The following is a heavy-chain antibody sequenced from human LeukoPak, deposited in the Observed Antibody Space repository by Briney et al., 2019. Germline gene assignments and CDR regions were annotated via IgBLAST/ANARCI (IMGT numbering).Heavy chain of an antibody. J-gene: IGHJ3*01. Sequence: GGSLRLSCAASGLSVSSNDMSWVRQAPGKGLEWVSFIYSGDGTYYADSVKGRFTISRDNSKNTLYLQMNSLRAEDTAMYYCTKSGPPDPHWGQGTMVTVSS. CDR3: TKSGPPDPH. V-gene: IGHV3-53*01. CDR1: GLSVSSND. CDR2: IYSGDGT. D-gene: IGHD1-14*01.